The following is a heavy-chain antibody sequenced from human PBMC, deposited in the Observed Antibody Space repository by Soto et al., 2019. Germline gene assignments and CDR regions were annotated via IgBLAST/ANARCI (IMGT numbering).Heavy chain of an antibody. Sequence: GGSLRLSCAASGFTFSSYAMSWVRQAPGKGLEWVSAISGSGGSTYYADSVKGRFTISRDNSKNTLYLQMNSLRAEDTAIYYCAKDPDIVVVPAAILYGMDVWGQGTTVTVSS. CDR1: GFTFSSYA. V-gene: IGHV3-23*01. J-gene: IGHJ6*02. CDR2: ISGSGGST. CDR3: AKDPDIVVVPAAILYGMDV. D-gene: IGHD2-2*01.